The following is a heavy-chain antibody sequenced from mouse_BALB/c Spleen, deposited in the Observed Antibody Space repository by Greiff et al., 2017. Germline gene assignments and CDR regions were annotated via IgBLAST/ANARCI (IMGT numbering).Heavy chain of an antibody. V-gene: IGHV1-69*02. Sequence: QVQLQQPGAELVRPGASVKLSCKASGYTFTSYWINWVKQRPGQGLEWIGNIYPSDSYTNYNQKFKDKATLTVDKSSSTAYMQLSSPTSEDSAVYYCARRRDYDGSFDYWGQGTTLTVSS. CDR3: ARRRDYDGSFDY. D-gene: IGHD2-4*01. CDR2: IYPSDSYT. CDR1: GYTFTSYW. J-gene: IGHJ2*01.